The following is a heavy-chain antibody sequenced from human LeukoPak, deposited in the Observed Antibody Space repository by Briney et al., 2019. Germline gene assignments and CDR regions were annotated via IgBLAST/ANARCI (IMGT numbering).Heavy chain of an antibody. CDR2: ISGSGGST. CDR1: GFTFSSYG. J-gene: IGHJ4*02. CDR3: AKDLYYGSGRGFDY. V-gene: IGHV3-23*01. Sequence: GGSLRLSCAASGFTFSSYGMSWVRQAPGKGLEWVSAISGSGGSTHYADSVKGRFTISRDNSKNTLYLQMNSLRAEDTAVYYCAKDLYYGSGRGFDYWGQGTLVTVSS. D-gene: IGHD3-10*01.